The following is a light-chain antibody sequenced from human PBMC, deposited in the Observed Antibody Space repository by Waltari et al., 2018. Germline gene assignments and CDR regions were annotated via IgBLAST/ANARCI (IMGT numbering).Light chain of an antibody. CDR2: DVS. V-gene: IGLV2-14*03. CDR1: NSAIGGYKF. J-gene: IGLJ3*02. Sequence: QSGLTQPASVSGSPGQSMTITCTGTNSAIGGYKFVSWYQEHPGKVPKLILFDVSERPSGVSNRFSGSKSGNTASLTISGLQAEDEAHYYCSSYSGTTTFVLFGGGTKLTVL. CDR3: SSYSGTTTFVL.